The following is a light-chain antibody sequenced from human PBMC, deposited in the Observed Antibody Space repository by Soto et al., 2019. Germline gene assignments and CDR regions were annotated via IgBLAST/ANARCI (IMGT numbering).Light chain of an antibody. V-gene: IGKV3-15*01. Sequence: EIVMTQSPATLSVSPGERATFSCRASQSVSRNLAWYQQKPGQAPRLLIYGASTRATGIPARFSGSGSGTEFTLTISSLQSEDFAVYYCQQYNNWPLALTFGGGTKVEIK. CDR2: GAS. CDR3: QQYNNWPLALT. CDR1: QSVSRN. J-gene: IGKJ4*01.